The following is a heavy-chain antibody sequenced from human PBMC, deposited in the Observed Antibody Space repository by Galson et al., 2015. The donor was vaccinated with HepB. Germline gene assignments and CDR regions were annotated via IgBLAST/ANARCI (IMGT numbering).Heavy chain of an antibody. D-gene: IGHD2-15*01. J-gene: IGHJ4*02. CDR1: GFTVSSNY. CDR2: ISSGGTT. Sequence: SLRLSCAASGFTVSSNYMSWVRQAPGKGLEWVSLISSGGTTYYADSVKGRFTISRDNSKNTLYLQMNSLRAEDTAVYYCARGYCSGGSCYADHWGQGTLVTVSS. CDR3: ARGYCSGGSCYADH. V-gene: IGHV3-53*01.